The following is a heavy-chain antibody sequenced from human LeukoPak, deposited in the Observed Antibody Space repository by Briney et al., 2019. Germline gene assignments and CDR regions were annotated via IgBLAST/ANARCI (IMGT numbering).Heavy chain of an antibody. CDR3: AREALWFGHAFDI. V-gene: IGHV3-30*02. J-gene: IGHJ3*02. Sequence: GGSLRLSCAASGFTFSSYGMHWVRQAPGTGLEWVAFIRYDGSNKYYADSVKGRFTISRDNAKNSLYLQMNSLRAEDTAVYYCAREALWFGHAFDIWGQGTMVTVSS. D-gene: IGHD3-10*01. CDR1: GFTFSSYG. CDR2: IRYDGSNK.